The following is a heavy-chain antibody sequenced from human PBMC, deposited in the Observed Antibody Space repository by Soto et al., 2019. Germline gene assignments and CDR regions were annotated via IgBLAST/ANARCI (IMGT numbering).Heavy chain of an antibody. CDR2: IYHSVST. Sequence: QVQLQESGPGLVKPSGTLSLTCAVSGGSISSSNWWSWVRQPQGKGLEWIGEIYHSVSTNDNPSLKGRVTLSVDKSKNQFSLKLSSVTAADTAVYYCARYSGRQSFDYWGQGTLVTVSS. CDR3: ARYSGRQSFDY. V-gene: IGHV4-4*02. D-gene: IGHD1-26*01. J-gene: IGHJ4*02. CDR1: GGSISSSNW.